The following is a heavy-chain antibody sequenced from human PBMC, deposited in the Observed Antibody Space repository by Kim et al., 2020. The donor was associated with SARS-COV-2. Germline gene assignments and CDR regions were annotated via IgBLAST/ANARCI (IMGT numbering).Heavy chain of an antibody. V-gene: IGHV3-30*02. Sequence: GDNKFYEDSGKGRFTISRDNSQNTVFLQMDSLRPEDTAMYFCVKNWDYWGQGTLVTVSS. J-gene: IGHJ4*02. CDR3: VKNWDY. CDR2: GDNK.